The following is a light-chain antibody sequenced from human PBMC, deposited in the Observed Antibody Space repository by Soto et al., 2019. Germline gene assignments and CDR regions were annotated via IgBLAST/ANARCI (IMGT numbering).Light chain of an antibody. CDR3: CSYARSSTVV. Sequence: QSVLTQPASVSGSPGPSITISFSCTSNDVGSFNLVSWYQQHPGKVPKLMIYEATKRPSGVSNRFSGSKSGNTASMTSSGLQAEDEADYYCCSYARSSTVVFGGGTKLTVL. J-gene: IGLJ2*01. V-gene: IGLV2-23*01. CDR1: SNDVGSFNL. CDR2: EAT.